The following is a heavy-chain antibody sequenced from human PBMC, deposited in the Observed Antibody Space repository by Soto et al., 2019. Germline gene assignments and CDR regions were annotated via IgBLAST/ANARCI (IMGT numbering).Heavy chain of an antibody. D-gene: IGHD2-2*01. CDR2: INSDGTTT. V-gene: IGHV3-74*01. J-gene: IGHJ6*02. Sequence: GGSLTLSCAASGFTFSNTWMHWVRQAPGKGLVWVSHINSDGTTTTYADSVKGRFTISRDNAKNTVHLQMNSLRAEDTAVYYCATDGSYAQHVWGQGTTVTVSS. CDR1: GFTFSNTW. CDR3: ATDGSYAQHV.